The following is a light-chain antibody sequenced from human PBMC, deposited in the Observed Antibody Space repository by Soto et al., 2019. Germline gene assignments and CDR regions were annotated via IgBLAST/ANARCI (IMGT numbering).Light chain of an antibody. J-gene: IGKJ5*01. CDR2: YAS. CDR3: KQYNNWPPIT. Sequence: EIMMTQSPATLSVSPGERATLSCRASQSVRNNLAWYQHKPGQVPRLLIYYASTRATGIPARFSGSESGTELTLTISSLQSEDVAVYYCKQYNNWPPITFGQGTRLEIK. V-gene: IGKV3-15*01. CDR1: QSVRNN.